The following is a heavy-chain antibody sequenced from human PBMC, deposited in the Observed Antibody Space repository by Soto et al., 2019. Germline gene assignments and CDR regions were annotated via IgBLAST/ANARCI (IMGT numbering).Heavy chain of an antibody. J-gene: IGHJ4*02. CDR2: IIPIFGTA. CDR1: GGSFNRHT. V-gene: IGHV1-69*01. D-gene: IGHD3-22*01. Sequence: QVQLVQSGAEVRKPGSSVRVSCKASGGSFNRHTISWVRQAPGQGLEWMVGIIPIFGTAHHAQKFQGRVTIIADESTSPAYMEVSSLRSDDTAIYYWARGWGYDSTDYYYAYWGQGTLVIVSS. CDR3: ARGWGYDSTDYYYAY.